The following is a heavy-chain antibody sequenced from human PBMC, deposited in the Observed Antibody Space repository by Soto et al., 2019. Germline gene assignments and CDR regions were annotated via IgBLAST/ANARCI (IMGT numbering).Heavy chain of an antibody. V-gene: IGHV4-30-2*01. CDR1: GGSISSGGYS. CDR2: IYHSGST. CDR3: ASYGDYGYGMDV. J-gene: IGHJ6*02. Sequence: SETLSLTCAVSGGSISSGGYSWSWIRQPPGKGLEWIGYIYHSGSTYCNPSLKSRVTISVDRSKNQFSLKLSSVTAADTAVYYCASYGDYGYGMDVWGQGTTVTVSS. D-gene: IGHD4-17*01.